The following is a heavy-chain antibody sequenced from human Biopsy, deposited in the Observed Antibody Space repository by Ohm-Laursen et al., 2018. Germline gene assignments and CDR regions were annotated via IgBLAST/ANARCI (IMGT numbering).Heavy chain of an antibody. J-gene: IGHJ1*01. Sequence: GTLSLTCTVSSGSIRTGDYYWTWIRQPPGKGLEWIGHISHTGYTSYKSSLKSRVTISLDTSRKHFSLRLTSLAAADTAVYYCARGSNEYGGLYFPHWGQGTLVTVSS. V-gene: IGHV4-61*03. CDR3: ARGSNEYGGLYFPH. D-gene: IGHD4-23*01. CDR1: SGSIRTGDYY. CDR2: ISHTGYT.